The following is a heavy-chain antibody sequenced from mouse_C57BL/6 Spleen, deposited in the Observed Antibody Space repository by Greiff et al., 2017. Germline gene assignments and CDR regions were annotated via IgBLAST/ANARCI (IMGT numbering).Heavy chain of an antibody. CDR3: ARRCGSSVFDD. D-gene: IGHD1-1*01. CDR2: INPGSGGT. J-gene: IGHJ2*01. V-gene: IGHV1-54*01. CDR1: GYAFTNYL. Sequence: QVHVKQSGAELVRPGTSVKVSCKASGYAFTNYLIEWVKQRPGRGLEWIGMINPGSGGTNYNEKFKGKATLTADKSSSTAYMQLSSLTSEDSAVYFCARRCGSSVFDDWGQGTTLTVSS.